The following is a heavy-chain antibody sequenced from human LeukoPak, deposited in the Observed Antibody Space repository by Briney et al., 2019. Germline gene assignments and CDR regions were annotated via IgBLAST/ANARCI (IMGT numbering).Heavy chain of an antibody. Sequence: SETLSLTCNVSGGSISTTTNSWGWAWIRPRPTKGREWTGSIYYGGSPYYTSSLKSRVTISVDTSKNQCSLKWASLTAADTAVYYCARRPIVGSTGFYFDPWGPGTLVTVSS. CDR3: ARRPIVGSTGFYFDP. D-gene: IGHD1-26*01. CDR1: GGSISTTTNS. J-gene: IGHJ5*02. V-gene: IGHV4-39*01. CDR2: IYYGGSP.